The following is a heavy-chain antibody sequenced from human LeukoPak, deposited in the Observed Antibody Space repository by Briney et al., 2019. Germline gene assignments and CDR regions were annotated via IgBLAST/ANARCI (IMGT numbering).Heavy chain of an antibody. J-gene: IGHJ6*02. V-gene: IGHV3-23*01. Sequence: PGGSRRLSCAAAGFTFSNYGMTWVRQAPGKGLEWVSGISGSGGSTNYADSVKGRFTISRDNSKNTLYLQMNSLRAEDTAVYYCAKPPAPYYYYGMDVWGQGTTVTVSS. D-gene: IGHD2-2*01. CDR1: GFTFSNYG. CDR2: ISGSGGST. CDR3: AKPPAPYYYYGMDV.